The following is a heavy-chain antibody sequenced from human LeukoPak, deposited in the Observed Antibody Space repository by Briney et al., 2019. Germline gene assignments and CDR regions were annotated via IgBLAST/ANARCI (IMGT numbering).Heavy chain of an antibody. J-gene: IGHJ4*02. V-gene: IGHV3-7*01. CDR1: GFTFSSYW. CDR2: IKQDGSEK. CDR3: ARAYCVGDCTVLHIYFDN. Sequence: PGGSLRLSCAASGFTFSSYWMSWVRQAPGKGLEWVANIKQDGSEKYYVDSVKGRFTISRGNAKNSLYLQMNSLRAEDTAVYYCARAYCVGDCTVLHIYFDNWGQGTLVTVSS. D-gene: IGHD2-21*02.